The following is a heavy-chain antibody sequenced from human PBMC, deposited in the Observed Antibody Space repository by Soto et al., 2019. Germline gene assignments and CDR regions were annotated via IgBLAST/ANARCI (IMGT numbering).Heavy chain of an antibody. CDR2: ISYDGSNK. Sequence: GGSLRLSCAASGFTFSSYAMHWVRQAPGKGLEWVAVISYDGSNKYYADSVKGRFTISRDNSKNTLYLQMNSLRAEDTAVYYCARSHSSGYYGDYWGQGTLVTVSS. CDR1: GFTFSSYA. D-gene: IGHD3-22*01. J-gene: IGHJ4*02. V-gene: IGHV3-30-3*01. CDR3: ARSHSSGYYGDY.